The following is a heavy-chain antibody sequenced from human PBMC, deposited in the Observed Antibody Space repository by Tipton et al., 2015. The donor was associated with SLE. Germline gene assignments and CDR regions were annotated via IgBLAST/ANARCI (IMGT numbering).Heavy chain of an antibody. V-gene: IGHV4-30-4*01. J-gene: IGHJ4*02. CDR1: GGSISSGEYY. D-gene: IGHD3-22*01. CDR3: ARDPSDTSGFYTYSFDL. Sequence: LRLSCTVSGGSISSGEYYWSWIRQPPGKGLEWIDYIYNSENTYNNPSLKSRLTISVDASRNQFSLKLSSVTAADTAVYYCARDPSDTSGFYTYSFDLWGQGTPVTVSS. CDR2: IYNSENT.